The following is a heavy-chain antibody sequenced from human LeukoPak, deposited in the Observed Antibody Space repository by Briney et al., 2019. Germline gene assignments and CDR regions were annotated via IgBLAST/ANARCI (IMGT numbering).Heavy chain of an antibody. CDR1: GFTFSNYA. J-gene: IGHJ4*02. CDR3: TKGQPMFDY. D-gene: IGHD2-2*01. CDR2: VSAGSTT. V-gene: IGHV3-23*01. Sequence: GGSLRLSCAACGFTFSNYAMNWVRQAPGKGLEWVSTVSAGSTTYYADSVKGRFTISRDNSKNTLYLQMNSLRAEDTAVYYCTKGQPMFDYWGQGTLVTVSS.